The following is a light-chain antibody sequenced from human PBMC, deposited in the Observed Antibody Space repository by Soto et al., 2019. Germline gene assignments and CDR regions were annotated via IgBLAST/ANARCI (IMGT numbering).Light chain of an antibody. J-gene: IGKJ2*01. CDR3: QQYYLLPL. CDR2: WAS. Sequence: DIVLSQSPDSLAVSLGERATINCKSSQSIFSASKNKSYLAWYQQGPRHPPKLLLSWASIRESGVPDRFSGSGSGTDFTLTISNLQPEDVAVYYCQQYYLLPLFGQGTRLEI. V-gene: IGKV4-1*01. CDR1: QSIFSASKNKSY.